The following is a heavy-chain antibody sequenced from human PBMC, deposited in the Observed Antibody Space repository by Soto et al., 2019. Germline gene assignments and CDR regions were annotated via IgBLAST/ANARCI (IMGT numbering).Heavy chain of an antibody. Sequence: GGSLRLACAAYGFTFSSYAMSWVRQAPGKGLEWVSTISGSGGSTYYADSVKGRFTISRDNSKNTLYLQMNSLRAEDTAVYYFSKSKQYYDSSXYDYWAQGSLVTVSS. CDR3: SKSKQYYDSSXYDY. V-gene: IGHV3-23*01. CDR1: GFTFSSYA. D-gene: IGHD3-22*01. CDR2: ISGSGGST. J-gene: IGHJ4*02.